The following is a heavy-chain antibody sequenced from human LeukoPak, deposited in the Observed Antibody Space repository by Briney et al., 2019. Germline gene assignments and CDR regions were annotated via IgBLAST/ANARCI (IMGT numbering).Heavy chain of an antibody. V-gene: IGHV1-2*02. CDR3: ARRPIVGATTFDY. CDR1: GYTFTGYY. J-gene: IGHJ4*02. D-gene: IGHD1-26*01. CDR2: INPNSGGT. Sequence: ASVKVSCKASGYTFTGYYMHWVRQAPGQGLEWMGWINPNSGGTNYAQKFQGRVTMTRDTSISTAYMELSRLRSDDTAVYYCARRPIVGATTFDYWGQGTLVTASS.